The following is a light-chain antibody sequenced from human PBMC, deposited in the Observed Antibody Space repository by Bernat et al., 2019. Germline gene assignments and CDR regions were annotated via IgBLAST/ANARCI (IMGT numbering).Light chain of an antibody. CDR2: DVT. V-gene: IGLV2-14*03. J-gene: IGLJ1*01. CDR1: SSDVGGYKH. Sequence: QSALTQPASVSGSPGQSITISCTGTSSDVGGYKHVSWYQQHPGKGPKLMIYDVTNRPSGVSNLFSVSKYGNTASLTISGLQAEDEAEYYCSSYTSSRTHVFGTGTKVTVL. CDR3: SSYTSSRTHV.